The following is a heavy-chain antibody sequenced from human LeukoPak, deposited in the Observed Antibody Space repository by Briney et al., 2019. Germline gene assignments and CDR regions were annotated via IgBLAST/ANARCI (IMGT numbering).Heavy chain of an antibody. CDR3: ARRLWFGELLRHYYYMDV. D-gene: IGHD3-10*01. CDR1: GGSFSGYY. CDR2: MNHSGST. V-gene: IGHV4-34*01. Sequence: SETLSLTCAVYGGSFSGYYWSWIRQPPGKGLEWIGEMNHSGSTNYNPSLKSRVTISVDTSKNQFSLKLSSVTAADTAVYYCARRLWFGELLRHYYYMDVWGKGTTVTISS. J-gene: IGHJ6*03.